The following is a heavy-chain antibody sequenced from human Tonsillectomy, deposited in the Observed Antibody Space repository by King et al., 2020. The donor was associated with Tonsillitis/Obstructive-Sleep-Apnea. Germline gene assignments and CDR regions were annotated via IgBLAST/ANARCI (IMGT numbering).Heavy chain of an antibody. V-gene: IGHV4-39*01. CDR1: GGSISSSSYF. D-gene: IGHD4-17*01. CDR2: IYYSGST. J-gene: IGHJ4*02. Sequence: QLQESGPGLAKPSETLSLTCTVSGGSISSSSYFWGWIRQPPGKGLEWIGSIYYSGSTYYNPSLKSRVTISVDTSKNQFSLKLSSVTAADTAVYYCASPGDYGDYALGYWGQGTLVTVSS. CDR3: ASPGDYGDYALGY.